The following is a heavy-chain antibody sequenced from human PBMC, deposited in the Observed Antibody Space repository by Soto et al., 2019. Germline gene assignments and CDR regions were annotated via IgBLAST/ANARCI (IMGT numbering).Heavy chain of an antibody. V-gene: IGHV4-34*01. J-gene: IGHJ4*02. CDR1: GGSFSGYY. D-gene: IGHD6-19*01. CDR2: INHGGST. Sequence: SETLSLTCAVYGGSFSGYYWSWIRQPPGKGLEWIGEINHGGSTKYNPSLKRRVTISADTSKNQFSLKLSSVTAADTAVYYCARREISYSSGWSVYYFDYWGQGTLVTVSS. CDR3: ARREISYSSGWSVYYFDY.